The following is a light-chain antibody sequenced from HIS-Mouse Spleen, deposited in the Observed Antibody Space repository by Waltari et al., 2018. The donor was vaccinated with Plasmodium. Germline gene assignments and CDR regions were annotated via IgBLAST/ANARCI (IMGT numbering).Light chain of an antibody. CDR1: QSISSY. CDR3: QQSYSTWT. Sequence: DIQMTQSPSSLSASVGDRVTITCRASQSISSYLNWYQQKPGKAPKLLIYAASRLQSGVPSRFSGSGSRTDFTLTISSLQPEDFAAYYCQQSYSTWTFGQGTKVEIK. CDR2: AAS. V-gene: IGKV1-39*01. J-gene: IGKJ1*01.